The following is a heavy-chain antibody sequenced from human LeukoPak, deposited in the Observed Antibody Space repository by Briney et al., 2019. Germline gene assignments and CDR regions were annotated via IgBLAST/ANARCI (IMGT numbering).Heavy chain of an antibody. J-gene: IGHJ4*02. CDR3: AKSSQGGGAPRGGATFDY. CDR1: GFTFSSYG. V-gene: IGHV3-30*02. CDR2: IRYDGSNK. D-gene: IGHD1-26*01. Sequence: GGSLRLSCAAAGFTFSSYGMHWVRQAPGKGLEWVAFIRYDGSNKYYADSVKGRFTISRDKSKNTLYLQMNSLRAEDTGVYYCAKSSQGGGAPRGGATFDYWGQGTLVTVSS.